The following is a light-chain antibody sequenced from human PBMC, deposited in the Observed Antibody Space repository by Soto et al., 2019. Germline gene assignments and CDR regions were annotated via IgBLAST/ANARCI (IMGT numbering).Light chain of an antibody. V-gene: IGKV1-27*01. CDR2: SAS. CDR1: QGLGNY. Sequence: DMQMTQSPSSLSASVGDRVTITCRASQGLGNYLAWYQQKPGKAPKRLIYSASTLQSGVPPRFSGSGSGTDFTLNISGLQPEDMATYYCLTYNGPPLSLGGGTKVEI. J-gene: IGKJ4*01. CDR3: LTYNGPPLS.